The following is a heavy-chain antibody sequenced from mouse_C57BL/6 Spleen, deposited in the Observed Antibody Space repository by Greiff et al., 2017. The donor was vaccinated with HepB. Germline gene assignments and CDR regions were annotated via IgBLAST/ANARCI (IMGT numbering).Heavy chain of an antibody. J-gene: IGHJ2*01. V-gene: IGHV1-69*01. CDR1: GYTFTSYW. Sequence: VQLQQSGAELVMPGASVKLSCKASGYTFTSYWMHWVKQRPGQGLEWIGEIDPSDSYTNYNQKFKGKSTLTVDKSSSTAYMQLSSLTSEDSAVYYCARSPYYYGSYYFDYWGQGTTLTVSS. CDR2: IDPSDSYT. CDR3: ARSPYYYGSYYFDY. D-gene: IGHD1-1*01.